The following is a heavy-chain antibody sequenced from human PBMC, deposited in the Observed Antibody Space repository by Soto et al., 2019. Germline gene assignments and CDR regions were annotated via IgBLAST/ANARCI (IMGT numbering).Heavy chain of an antibody. CDR2: INPSGDST. J-gene: IGHJ4*02. V-gene: IGHV1-46*02. D-gene: IGHD7-27*01. CDR1: GYTFNAYS. CDR3: ARDWALDY. Sequence: QVQLVQSGSEVKRPGTSVQVSCKAAGYTFNAYSMHWVRQAPGQGLEWMGMINPSGDSTTYAQNFQGRVTMTRDTSTTTGYMELSGLRSEDTAVYYCARDWALDYWGQGTLVTVSS.